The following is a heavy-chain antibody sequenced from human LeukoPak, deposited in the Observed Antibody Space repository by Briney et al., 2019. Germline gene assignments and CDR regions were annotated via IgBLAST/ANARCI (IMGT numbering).Heavy chain of an antibody. CDR3: ARGIRVAVAGWGAFDI. J-gene: IGHJ3*02. D-gene: IGHD6-19*01. CDR1: GYTFTSYY. CDR2: INPSGGST. V-gene: IGHV1-46*01. Sequence: ASVKVSCKASGYTFTSYYMHWVRQAPGQGLEWMGIINPSGGSTSYAQKFQGRVTMTRDMSTSTVYMELSSLRSEDTAVYYCARGIRVAVAGWGAFDIWGQGTMVTVSS.